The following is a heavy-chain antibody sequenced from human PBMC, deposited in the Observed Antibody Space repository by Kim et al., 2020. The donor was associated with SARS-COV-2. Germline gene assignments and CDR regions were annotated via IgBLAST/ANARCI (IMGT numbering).Heavy chain of an antibody. V-gene: IGHV3-21*01. J-gene: IGHJ4*02. Sequence: SVKGRFTISRDNAKNSLYLQMNSLIAEDTAVYYCARDQPYCSSTSCYFDYWGQGTLVTVSS. CDR3: ARDQPYCSSTSCYFDY. D-gene: IGHD2-2*01.